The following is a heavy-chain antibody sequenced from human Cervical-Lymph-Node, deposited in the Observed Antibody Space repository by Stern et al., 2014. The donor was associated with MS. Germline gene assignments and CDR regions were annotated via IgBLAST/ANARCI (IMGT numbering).Heavy chain of an antibody. V-gene: IGHV4-59*01. CDR2: ISHSGST. D-gene: IGHD6-19*01. Sequence: QVQLQESGPGLVKPSEPLSLTCTVSGDSITSYYWTLIRQPPGKGLEWIGYISHSGSTNSNPSLKSRVTISIDTSKNQFSLKLTSVTAADTAVYYCARGRGSDFDYWGQGTLVTVSS. J-gene: IGHJ4*02. CDR3: ARGRGSDFDY. CDR1: GDSITSYY.